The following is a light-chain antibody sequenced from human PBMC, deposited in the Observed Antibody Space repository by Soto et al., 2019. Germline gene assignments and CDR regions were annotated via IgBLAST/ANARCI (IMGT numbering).Light chain of an antibody. V-gene: IGKV4-1*01. J-gene: IGKJ1*01. CDR1: QSVLYSSNNKNY. CDR2: WAS. Sequence: IVMTQSPDSLAVSLGERATINCKSSQSVLYSSNNKNYVAWYQQKPGQPPKLLIYWASTRESGGPDRFSGSGSGPDFTVAISRLQAESVAGYYYQQYYSTVKTFGQGAKVVTK. CDR3: QQYYSTVKT.